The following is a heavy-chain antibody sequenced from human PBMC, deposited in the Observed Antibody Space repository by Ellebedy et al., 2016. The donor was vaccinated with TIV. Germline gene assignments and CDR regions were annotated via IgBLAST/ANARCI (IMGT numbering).Heavy chain of an antibody. CDR2: ISNSGGSS. Sequence: GGSLRLSXVASGFTFSTYGMTWVRQAPGRGLEWVSAISNSGGSSYYADSLKGRFTISRDNSKNTLYLQMNSLRDEDTAVYYCAKDLSRGSKYCSGGSCYPPVDFDYWGRGTVVTVSS. V-gene: IGHV3-23*01. CDR1: GFTFSTYG. J-gene: IGHJ4*02. CDR3: AKDLSRGSKYCSGGSCYPPVDFDY. D-gene: IGHD2-15*01.